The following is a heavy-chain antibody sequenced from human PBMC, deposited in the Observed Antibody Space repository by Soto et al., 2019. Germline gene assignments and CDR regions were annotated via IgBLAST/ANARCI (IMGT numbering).Heavy chain of an antibody. CDR2: ISGSGGST. Sequence: EVQLLESGGGLVQPGGSLRLSCAASGFTFSSYTMNWVRQAPGKGLEWVSSISGSGGSTYYADSVKGRFTISRDNSKNTRYLQMSSLRAEDTAVYYCAKERAGAVWGQGTLVTVSS. J-gene: IGHJ4*02. CDR3: AKERAGAV. D-gene: IGHD6-19*01. CDR1: GFTFSSYT. V-gene: IGHV3-23*01.